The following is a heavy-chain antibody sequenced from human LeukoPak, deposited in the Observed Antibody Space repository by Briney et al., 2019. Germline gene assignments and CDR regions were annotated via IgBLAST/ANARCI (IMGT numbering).Heavy chain of an antibody. CDR1: GYSISSGYY. D-gene: IGHD6-19*01. J-gene: IGHJ1*01. CDR2: IYHSGST. CDR3: ARLFRSVAGYLAEYFQH. V-gene: IGHV4-38-2*02. Sequence: SETLSLTCTVSGYSISSGYYWGWIRQPPGKGLEWIGSIYHSGSTYYNPSLKSRVTISVDTSKNQFSLKLSSVTAADTAVYYCARLFRSVAGYLAEYFQHWGQGTLVTVSS.